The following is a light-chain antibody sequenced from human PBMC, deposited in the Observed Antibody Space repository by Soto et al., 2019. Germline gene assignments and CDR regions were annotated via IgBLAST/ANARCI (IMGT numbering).Light chain of an antibody. V-gene: IGLV2-14*03. CDR2: EVS. J-gene: IGLJ1*01. Sequence: QSVLPKPASVSGSPGQSIAISCTGTSSDVGAYDYVSWYQQHPDKAPKLMIYEVSNRPSGVSNRFSGSKSVNTATLTIPGLQAEDEADYYCSSFTRSSTRVFGTGTKVTVL. CDR1: SSDVGAYDY. CDR3: SSFTRSSTRV.